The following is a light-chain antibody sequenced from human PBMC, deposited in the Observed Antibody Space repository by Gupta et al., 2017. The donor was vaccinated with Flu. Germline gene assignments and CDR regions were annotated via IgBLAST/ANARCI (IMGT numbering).Light chain of an antibody. V-gene: IGKV4-1*01. CDR1: QNILYKFNNKYY. Sequence: DIVVTQSPESLAVSLGERATINCKSSQNILYKFNNKYYLAWYQQKPRQPPRLLIYWASTRVSGVPDRFNGSGSGTDFTLTINSVQAEDVAVYYCQQFYRTMRTFGQGTKVEI. CDR2: WAS. CDR3: QQFYRTMRT. J-gene: IGKJ1*01.